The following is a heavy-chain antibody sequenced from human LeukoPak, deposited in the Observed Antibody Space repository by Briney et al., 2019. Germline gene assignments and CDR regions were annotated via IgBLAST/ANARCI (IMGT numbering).Heavy chain of an antibody. CDR3: ARDKSWDY. Sequence: GASVKVSCKASGYTFTGYYMHWVRQAPGQGLEWLGWINPNSGGTNYAQNFQGRVTMTRDTSISTAHMELSRLRSDDTAVYYCARDKSWDYWGQGTLVTVSS. CDR2: INPNSGGT. V-gene: IGHV1-2*02. J-gene: IGHJ4*02. CDR1: GYTFTGYY.